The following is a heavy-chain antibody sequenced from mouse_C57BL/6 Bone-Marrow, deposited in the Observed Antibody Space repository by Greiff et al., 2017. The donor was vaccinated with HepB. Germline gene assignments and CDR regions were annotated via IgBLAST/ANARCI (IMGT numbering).Heavy chain of an antibody. J-gene: IGHJ3*01. CDR2: ISYSGST. CDR3: AREQDYYGSSYAWFAY. D-gene: IGHD1-1*01. CDR1: GYSITSGYD. Sequence: EVKLMESGPGMVKPSQSLSLTCTVTGYSITSGYDWHWIRHFPGNKLEWMGYISYSGSTNYNPSLKSRIPITHDTSKNHFFLKLNSVTTEDTATYYCAREQDYYGSSYAWFAYWGQGTLVTVSA. V-gene: IGHV3-1*01.